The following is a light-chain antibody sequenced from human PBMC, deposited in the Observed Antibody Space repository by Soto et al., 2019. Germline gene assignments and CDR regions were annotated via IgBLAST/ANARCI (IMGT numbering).Light chain of an antibody. CDR2: EVT. CDR1: SSDVGGYNP. CDR3: SSYAGGNNIV. V-gene: IGLV2-8*01. J-gene: IGLJ1*01. Sequence: QSALTQPPSASGSPGQSVTISCTGSSSDVGGYNPVSWYQEHPGKAPKLMIYEVTKRPSGVPDRFSGSKSGNTASLTVSGLQAEDEADYYCSSYAGGNNIVFGTGTKLTVL.